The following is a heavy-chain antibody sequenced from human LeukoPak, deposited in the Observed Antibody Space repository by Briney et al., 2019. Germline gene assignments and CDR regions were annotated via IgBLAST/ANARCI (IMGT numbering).Heavy chain of an antibody. CDR1: GCSISSGGYY. CDR3: ASLDCSSTSCPFDY. Sequence: PSETLSLTCTVSGCSISSGGYYWSWIRQHPGKGLEWIGYIYYSGSTYYNPSLKCRVTISVDTSKNQFSLKLSSVTAADTAVYYCASLDCSSTSCPFDYWGQGTLVTVSS. D-gene: IGHD2-2*01. J-gene: IGHJ4*02. CDR2: IYYSGST. V-gene: IGHV4-31*03.